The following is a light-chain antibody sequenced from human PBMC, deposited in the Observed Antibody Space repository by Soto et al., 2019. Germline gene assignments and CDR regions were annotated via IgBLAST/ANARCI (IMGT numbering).Light chain of an antibody. V-gene: IGLV2-8*01. J-gene: IGLJ2*01. CDR3: SSYSGSNNLV. CDR1: SSDVGGYNY. CDR2: EVT. Sequence: QSVLTQPPSASGSPGQSVTISCTGTSSDVGGYNYVSWYQQHPGKAPKRMMYEVTKRPSGVPDRFSGSKSGNTASLTVSGLQAEDEADYYCSSYSGSNNLVFGGGTKLTVL.